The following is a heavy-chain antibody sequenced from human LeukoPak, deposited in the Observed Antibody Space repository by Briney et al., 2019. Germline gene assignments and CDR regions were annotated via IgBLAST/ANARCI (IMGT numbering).Heavy chain of an antibody. CDR1: GFTFSSYA. D-gene: IGHD5-12*01. CDR3: AKGGYDFRAPFDY. V-gene: IGHV3-23*01. J-gene: IGHJ4*02. Sequence: GGSLRLSCAASGFTFSSYAMSWVRQAPGKGLEGVSAISGSGGSTYYADSVKGRFTISRDNSKNTLYLQMNSLRAEDTAVYYCAKGGYDFRAPFDYWGQGTLVTVSS. CDR2: ISGSGGST.